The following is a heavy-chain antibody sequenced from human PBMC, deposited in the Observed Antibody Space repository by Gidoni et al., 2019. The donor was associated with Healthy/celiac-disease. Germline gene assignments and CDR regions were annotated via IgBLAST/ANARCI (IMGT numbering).Heavy chain of an antibody. CDR2: IISSSSYT. V-gene: IGHV3-11*05. CDR3: ARDMGPGYCSGGSCYPYWYFDL. J-gene: IGHJ2*01. Sequence: QVQLVESGGGLVKPGGSLRLSCAASGFTFSDYSMSWIRQAPGKGVEWVSYIISSSSYTNYADSVKGRFTISRDNAKNSLYLQMNSLRAEDTAVYYCARDMGPGYCSGGSCYPYWYFDLWGRGTLVTVSS. D-gene: IGHD2-15*01. CDR1: GFTFSDYS.